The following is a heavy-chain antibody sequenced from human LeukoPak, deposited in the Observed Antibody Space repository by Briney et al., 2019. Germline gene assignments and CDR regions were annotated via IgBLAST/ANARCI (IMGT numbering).Heavy chain of an antibody. CDR2: ISAYHGNT. D-gene: IGHD3-22*01. V-gene: IGHV1-18*01. Sequence: ASVKVSCKASGYTFTSYGISWVRQAPGQGLEWMGWISAYHGNTNYAQKLQGRVTMTTDTSTSTAYMELRSLRSDDTAVYYCARELYYYDSSGYLPDDYWGQGTLVTVSS. J-gene: IGHJ4*02. CDR3: ARELYYYDSSGYLPDDY. CDR1: GYTFTSYG.